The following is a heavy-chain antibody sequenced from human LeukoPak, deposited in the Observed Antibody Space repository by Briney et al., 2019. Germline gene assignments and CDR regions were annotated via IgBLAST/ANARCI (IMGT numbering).Heavy chain of an antibody. V-gene: IGHV1-69*13. CDR3: AGKFDGGSGWFN. CDR1: GGTFSSYA. CDR2: ILPIFGTA. J-gene: IGHJ4*02. Sequence: GASVTVTCKSSGGTFSSYAISWVRQAPGQGLEWMGGILPIFGTANYAQKFQGRVTITADEYTNTAYMELSSLTSAENTGYYFAGKFDGGSGWFNWGQGTLVTVSS. D-gene: IGHD6-19*01.